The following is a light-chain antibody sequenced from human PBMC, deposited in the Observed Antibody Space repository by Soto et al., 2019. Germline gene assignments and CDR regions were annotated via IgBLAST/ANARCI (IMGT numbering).Light chain of an antibody. CDR2: EAS. CDR3: QQSYSTPGT. V-gene: IGKV1-39*01. J-gene: IGKJ2*01. Sequence: DIQMTQSPSSLSASVGDRVTITCRASQSITTYLNWYQQKPGKAPNLLIYEASNLQSGVPSRVSGSGSGTELTLTISSLQPEDFATYFCQQSYSTPGTFGQGTKVEIK. CDR1: QSITTY.